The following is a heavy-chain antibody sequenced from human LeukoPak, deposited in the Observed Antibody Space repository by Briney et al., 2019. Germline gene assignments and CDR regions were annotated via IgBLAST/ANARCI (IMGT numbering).Heavy chain of an antibody. D-gene: IGHD3-10*01. CDR1: GYTFTGYY. J-gene: IGHJ4*02. V-gene: IGHV1-69*02. Sequence: ASVKVSCKASGYTFTGYYMHWVRQAPGQGLEWMGRIIPILGIANYAQKFQGRVTITADKSTSTAYMELSSLRSEGTAVYYCASGSGDYWGQGTLVTVSS. CDR3: ASGSGDY. CDR2: IIPILGIA.